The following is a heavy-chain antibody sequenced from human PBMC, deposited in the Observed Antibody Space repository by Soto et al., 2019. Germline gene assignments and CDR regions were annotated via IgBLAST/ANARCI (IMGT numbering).Heavy chain of an antibody. J-gene: IGHJ3*02. CDR3: ARAKGIVGADDAFDI. CDR1: GFTFSSYD. D-gene: IGHD1-26*01. V-gene: IGHV3-13*01. Sequence: GGSLRLSCAASGFTFSSYDMHWVRQATGKGLEWVSAIGTAGDTYYPGSVKGRFTISRENAKNSLYLQMNSLRAGDTAVYYCARAKGIVGADDAFDIWGQGTMVTVSS. CDR2: IGTAGDT.